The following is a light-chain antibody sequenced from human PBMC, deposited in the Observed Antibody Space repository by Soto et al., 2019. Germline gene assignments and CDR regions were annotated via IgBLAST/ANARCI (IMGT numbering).Light chain of an antibody. CDR2: EGG. J-gene: IGLJ2*01. CDR3: CSFALRSTLI. CDR1: SSYVGNYNL. Sequence: QSVLTQPASVSGSPGQSITISCTGTSSYVGNYNLVSWYQQYPGKAPKLMIYEGGKRPSGVSSRFSGSKSGNTASLTISGLQAEDEADYYCCSFALRSTLIFGGGTKVTVL. V-gene: IGLV2-23*01.